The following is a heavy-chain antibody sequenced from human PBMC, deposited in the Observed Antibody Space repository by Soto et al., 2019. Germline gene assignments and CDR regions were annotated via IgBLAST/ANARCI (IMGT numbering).Heavy chain of an antibody. J-gene: IGHJ4*02. CDR2: ISYDGSNK. Sequence: GGSLRLSCAASGFTFSSYGMHWVRQAPGKGLEWVAVISYDGSNKYYADSVKGRFTISRDNSKNTLYLQMNSLRAEDTAVYYCAKDSFAYYDSSGYCDYWGQGTLVTVSS. D-gene: IGHD3-22*01. CDR1: GFTFSSYG. V-gene: IGHV3-30*18. CDR3: AKDSFAYYDSSGYCDY.